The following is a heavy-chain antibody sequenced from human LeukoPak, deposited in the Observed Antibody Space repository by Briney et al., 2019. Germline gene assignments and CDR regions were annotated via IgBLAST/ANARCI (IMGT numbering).Heavy chain of an antibody. J-gene: IGHJ4*02. CDR2: TSYDGSNK. Sequence: PGRSLRLSCAASGFTFSSYGMHWVRQAPGKGLEWVAVTSYDGSNKYYADSVKGRFTISRDNSKNTLYLQMNSLRAEDTAVYYCAKDNIQLWFFDYWGQGTLVTVSS. CDR3: AKDNIQLWFFDY. CDR1: GFTFSSYG. D-gene: IGHD5-18*01. V-gene: IGHV3-30*18.